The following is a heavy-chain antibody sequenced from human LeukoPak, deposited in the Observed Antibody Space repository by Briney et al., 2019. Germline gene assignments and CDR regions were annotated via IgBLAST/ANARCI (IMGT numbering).Heavy chain of an antibody. J-gene: IGHJ4*02. D-gene: IGHD3-22*01. CDR3: ARGSYDSSGYPFDY. Sequence: SQTLSLTCTVSCGSISSGSYDWSWIRQPAGTGLEWIGRIYTSGSTNYNPSLKSRVTISVDTSKNQFSLKLSSVTAADRAVCCCARGSYDSSGYPFDYLRQGTLVTVCS. CDR1: CGSISSGSYD. V-gene: IGHV4-61*02. CDR2: IYTSGST.